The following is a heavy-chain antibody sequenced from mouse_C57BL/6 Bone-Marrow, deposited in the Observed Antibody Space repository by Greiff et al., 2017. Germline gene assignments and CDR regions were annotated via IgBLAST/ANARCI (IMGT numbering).Heavy chain of an antibody. CDR1: GFTFSSYA. J-gene: IGHJ4*01. Sequence: EVQRVESGGGLVKPGGSLKLSCAASGFTFSSYAMSWVRQTPEKRLEWVATISDGGSYTYYPDNVKGRFTINRDNAENNLYLQMSHLKSEDTAMYYCARIYYGNPYYYAMDYWGQGTSVTVSA. CDR3: ARIYYGNPYYYAMDY. CDR2: ISDGGSYT. V-gene: IGHV5-4*01. D-gene: IGHD2-1*01.